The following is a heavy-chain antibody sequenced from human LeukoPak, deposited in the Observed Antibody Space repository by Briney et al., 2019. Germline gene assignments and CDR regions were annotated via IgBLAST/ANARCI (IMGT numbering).Heavy chain of an antibody. CDR3: ARATRYFDRGFDY. J-gene: IGHJ4*02. CDR2: ITNSGNSK. D-gene: IGHD3-9*01. Sequence: PGGSLRLSCAASEFTFSSYSMNWVRQAPGKGLEWVSYITNSGNSKSYADSVKGRFTISRDNTKNSLYLQMNSLRAEDTAVYYCARATRYFDRGFDYWGQGTLVTVSS. V-gene: IGHV3-48*01. CDR1: EFTFSSYS.